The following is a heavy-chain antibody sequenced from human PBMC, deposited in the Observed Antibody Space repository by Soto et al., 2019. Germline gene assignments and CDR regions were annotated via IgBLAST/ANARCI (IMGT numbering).Heavy chain of an antibody. CDR2: MNEDGGTT. J-gene: IGHJ6*02. CDR3: ASDLSGRADV. CDR1: GFTFSSYW. Sequence: GGSLRLSCAASGFTFSSYWMHWVRQAPGKGLVWVSRMNEDGGTTDYADSVKGRFTISRDNAKNTLYLQMNSLRVEDVAVYYCASDLSGRADVWGQGTTVTVSS. V-gene: IGHV3-74*01. D-gene: IGHD3-10*01.